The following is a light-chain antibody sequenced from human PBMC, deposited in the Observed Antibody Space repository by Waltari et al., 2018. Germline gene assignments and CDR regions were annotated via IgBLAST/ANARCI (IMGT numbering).Light chain of an antibody. Sequence: EIVLTQSPATLSLSPGERATLSCRATQSVSGYLAWYQQKPGQAPRLLIYDAFNRATGVPARFSGSGSGTDFTLTISSLEPEDFAVYYCQQRSKWTFGQGTKVEIK. CDR1: QSVSGY. CDR3: QQRSKWT. J-gene: IGKJ1*01. V-gene: IGKV3-11*01. CDR2: DAF.